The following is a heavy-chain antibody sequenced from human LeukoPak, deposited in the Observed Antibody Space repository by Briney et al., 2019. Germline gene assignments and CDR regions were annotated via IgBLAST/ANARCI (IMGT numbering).Heavy chain of an antibody. Sequence: ASVKVSCKASGYTFTSYGISWVRQAPGQGLEWMGWMNPNSGNTGYAQKFQGRVTMTRNTSISTAYMELSSLRSEDTAVYYCARGLGGDCSGGSCYSWGQGTLVTVSS. V-gene: IGHV1-8*02. CDR1: GYTFTSYG. D-gene: IGHD2-15*01. CDR3: ARGLGGDCSGGSCYS. CDR2: MNPNSGNT. J-gene: IGHJ4*02.